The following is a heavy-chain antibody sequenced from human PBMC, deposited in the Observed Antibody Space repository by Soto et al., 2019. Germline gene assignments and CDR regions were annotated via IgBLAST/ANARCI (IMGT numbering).Heavy chain of an antibody. CDR1: GFTFSSYD. Sequence: GGSLRLSCAASGFTFSSYDMHWVRQVTGKGLEWVSAIGTADDTYYPGSVKGRFTISRENAKDSLYLQMNSLRAGDTAVYYCARSRLTTVTIDYYMDVWGKGTTVTVSS. CDR2: IGTADDT. V-gene: IGHV3-13*01. D-gene: IGHD4-17*01. J-gene: IGHJ6*03. CDR3: ARSRLTTVTIDYYMDV.